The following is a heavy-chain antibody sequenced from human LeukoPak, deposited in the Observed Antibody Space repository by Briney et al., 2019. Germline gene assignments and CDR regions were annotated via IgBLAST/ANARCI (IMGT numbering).Heavy chain of an antibody. D-gene: IGHD6-13*01. CDR3: AKDWSIDSNTYYFDS. CDR1: GFTFSNFA. V-gene: IGHV3-23*01. J-gene: IGHJ4*02. Sequence: GGSLRLSCAASGFTFSNFAMNWVRQAPGKGLEWVSVVSGGGGSTYYAASVKGRFTISRDNSKNTVFLQMNSLRVEDTALYYCAKDWSIDSNTYYFDSWGQGTLVTVSS. CDR2: VSGGGGST.